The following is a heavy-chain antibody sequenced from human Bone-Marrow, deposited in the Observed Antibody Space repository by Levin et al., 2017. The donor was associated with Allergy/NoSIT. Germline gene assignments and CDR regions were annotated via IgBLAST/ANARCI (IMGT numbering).Heavy chain of an antibody. Sequence: GSLRLSCIVSGGSISSHYWSWIRQPPGKGLEWIGYIYYSGSTNYNPSPKRRVTITVETSKKQFSVKLSSVTAADTAVYYGASSGYSYGWYYFDYWGQGTLVTVSS. V-gene: IGHV4-59*11. J-gene: IGHJ4*02. CDR2: IYYSGST. CDR1: GGSISSHY. CDR3: ASSGYSYGWYYFDY. D-gene: IGHD5-18*01.